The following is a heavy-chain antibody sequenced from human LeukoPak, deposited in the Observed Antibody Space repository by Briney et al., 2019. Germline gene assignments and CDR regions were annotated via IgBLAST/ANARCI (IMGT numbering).Heavy chain of an antibody. CDR1: GGSISSYY. CDR2: IYYSGST. J-gene: IGHJ4*02. V-gene: IGHV4-59*01. D-gene: IGHD3-22*01. Sequence: SETLSLTCTVSGGSISSYYWSWIRQPPGKGLEWIGYIYYSGSTNYNPSLKSRVTISVDTSKNQFSLKLSVVTAADTAVYYCAGWDSSGYYTFDYWGQGTLVTVSS. CDR3: AGWDSSGYYTFDY.